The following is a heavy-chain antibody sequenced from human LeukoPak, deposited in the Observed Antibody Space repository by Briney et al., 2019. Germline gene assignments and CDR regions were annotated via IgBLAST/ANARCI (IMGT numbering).Heavy chain of an antibody. CDR1: GYTFTSYA. V-gene: IGHV1-18*01. Sequence: GASVKVSCKASGYTFTSYAMHWVRQAPGQRLEWMGWISAYNGNTNYAQKLQGRVTMTTDTSTSTAYMELRSLRSDDTAVYYCARDRRYYGSGSYYYYGMDVWGQGTTVTVSS. J-gene: IGHJ6*02. CDR2: ISAYNGNT. D-gene: IGHD3-10*01. CDR3: ARDRRYYGSGSYYYYGMDV.